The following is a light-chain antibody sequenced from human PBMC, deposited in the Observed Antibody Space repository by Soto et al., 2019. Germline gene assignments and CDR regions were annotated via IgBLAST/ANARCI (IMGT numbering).Light chain of an antibody. CDR1: QSVSSSY. J-gene: IGKJ1*01. V-gene: IGKV3-20*01. CDR3: QPSGSSLPWT. CDR2: GAS. Sequence: EIVLTQSPGTLSLSPGERATLSCRASQSVSSSYLAWYQQKPGQAPRLLIYGASSRATGIPDRFSGSGSGTDFTITISRLEPEDFAVYYCQPSGSSLPWTFDLWTTV.